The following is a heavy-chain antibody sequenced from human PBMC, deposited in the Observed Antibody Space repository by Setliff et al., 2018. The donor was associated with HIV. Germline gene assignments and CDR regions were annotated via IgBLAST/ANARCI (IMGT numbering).Heavy chain of an antibody. CDR1: GFTFDDYA. V-gene: IGHV3-9*01. CDR3: VSRATYYYDTGGHYEGVEAFDM. CDR2: ISWNSGSI. J-gene: IGHJ3*02. D-gene: IGHD3-22*01. Sequence: GGSLRLSCAASGFTFDDYAMHWVRQAPGKGLEWVSGISWNSGSIGYADSVKGRFTISRDNPTNSLYLQMNNLRPEDTAFYYCVSRATYYYDTGGHYEGVEAFDMWGQGTMVTVSS.